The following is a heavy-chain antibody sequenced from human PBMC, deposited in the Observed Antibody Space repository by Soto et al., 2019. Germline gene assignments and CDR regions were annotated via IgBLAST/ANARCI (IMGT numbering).Heavy chain of an antibody. Sequence: SETLSLTCTVSGGSVSSGSYYWSWIRQPPGKRLEWIGYIYYSGSTNYNPSLKSRVTISVDTSKNQFSLKLSSVTAADTAVYYCARGHGRGSYNYWGQGTLVTVSS. V-gene: IGHV4-61*01. CDR1: GGSVSSGSYY. CDR3: ARGHGRGSYNY. CDR2: IYYSGST. D-gene: IGHD1-26*01. J-gene: IGHJ4*02.